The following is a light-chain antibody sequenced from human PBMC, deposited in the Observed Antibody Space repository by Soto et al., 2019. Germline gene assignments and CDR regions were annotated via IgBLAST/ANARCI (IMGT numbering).Light chain of an antibody. CDR3: QQYRSSPLT. J-gene: IGKJ4*01. V-gene: IGKV3-20*01. CDR2: GAS. Sequence: EIVLTQSPGTLSLSPGERATLSCRASQSVSSSYLAWYQQKPGQAPRLLIYGASSRATGIPDRFSGSGSGTDFTLTISRLEPEDLTVYYCQQYRSSPLTFGGGTKQEIK. CDR1: QSVSSSY.